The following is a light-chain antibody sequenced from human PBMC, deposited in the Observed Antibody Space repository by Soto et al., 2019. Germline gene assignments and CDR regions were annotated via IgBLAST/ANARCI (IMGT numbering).Light chain of an antibody. CDR2: DVS. Sequence: QSALTQPASVSGSPGQSITISCTGTSSDVGDYNYVSWYQHHPGKAPKVMIYDVSNRPSGVSNRFSGSKSGNTASLTISGLQAEDEADYYCISSTSSSTLVFGTGTKVTVL. V-gene: IGLV2-14*03. CDR3: ISSTSSSTLV. J-gene: IGLJ1*01. CDR1: SSDVGDYNY.